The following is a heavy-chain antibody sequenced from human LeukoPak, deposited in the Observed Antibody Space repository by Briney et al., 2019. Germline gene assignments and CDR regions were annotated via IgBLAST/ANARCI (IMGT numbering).Heavy chain of an antibody. V-gene: IGHV1-3*01. D-gene: IGHD4-17*01. CDR3: ARDQAAVTTPLDWSFAL. Sequence: ASVKVSCKASGYIFSSYAMHWVRQAPGQRLEWMGWINVGNGNTKYSQNFQGRVTITRDTSASTAYMEVSSLRSEDTAVYYCARDQAAVTTPLDWSFALWGRGTLVTVSS. CDR2: INVGNGNT. CDR1: GYIFSSYA. J-gene: IGHJ2*01.